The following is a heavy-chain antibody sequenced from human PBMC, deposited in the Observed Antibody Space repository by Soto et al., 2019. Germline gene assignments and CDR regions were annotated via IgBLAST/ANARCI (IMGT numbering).Heavy chain of an antibody. CDR3: ARGLKPTYYYDSSGYYADY. V-gene: IGHV1-2*02. D-gene: IGHD3-22*01. CDR2: INPNSGGT. CDR1: GYTFTGYY. Sequence: ASVKVSCKASGYTFTGYYMHWVRQAPGQGLEWMGWINPNSGGTNYAQKFQGRVTMTRDTSISTAYMELSRLRSDDTAVYYCARGLKPTYYYDSSGYYADYWGQGTLVTVSS. J-gene: IGHJ4*02.